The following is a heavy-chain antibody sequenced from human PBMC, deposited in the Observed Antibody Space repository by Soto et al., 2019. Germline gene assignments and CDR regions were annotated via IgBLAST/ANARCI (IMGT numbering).Heavy chain of an antibody. CDR2: IYYSGST. V-gene: IGHV4-59*08. CDR3: ARHIVAARPEYYFDY. Sequence: PSETLSLTCTVSGGSISSYYWSWIRQPPGKGLEWIGYIYYSGSTNYNPSLKSRVTISVDTSKNQFSLKLSSVTAADTAVYYCARHIVAARPEYYFDYWGQGTLVTVSS. CDR1: GGSISSYY. D-gene: IGHD6-6*01. J-gene: IGHJ4*02.